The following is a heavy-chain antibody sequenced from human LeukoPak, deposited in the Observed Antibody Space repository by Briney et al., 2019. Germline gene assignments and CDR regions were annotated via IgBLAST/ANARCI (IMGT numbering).Heavy chain of an antibody. D-gene: IGHD6-19*01. CDR2: IFPDDSDT. J-gene: IGHJ3*01. CDR1: GYNFPRHW. CDR3: ASRVGVAGTFDAFDL. Sequence: GESLKISCATSGYNFPRHWIGWVRQLPGKGLEYVGVIFPDDSDTRYSPSSEGHVTISADTSINTAYLQWRSLQASDTAMYFCASRVGVAGTFDAFDLWGQGTMVAVSS. V-gene: IGHV5-51*01.